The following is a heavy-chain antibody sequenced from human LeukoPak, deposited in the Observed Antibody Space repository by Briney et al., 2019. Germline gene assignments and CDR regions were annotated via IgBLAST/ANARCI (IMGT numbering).Heavy chain of an antibody. J-gene: IGHJ4*02. Sequence: HPGGSLRLSCAASGFTFISYWMSWVRQAPGKGLEWVANIKQDGSEKYYVDSVKGRFTISRDNAKNSLYLQTNSLRAEDTAVYYCARIPGGYSSGWYKIHYFDYWGQGTLVTVSS. CDR3: ARIPGGYSSGWYKIHYFDY. CDR2: IKQDGSEK. V-gene: IGHV3-7*01. CDR1: GFTFISYW. D-gene: IGHD6-19*01.